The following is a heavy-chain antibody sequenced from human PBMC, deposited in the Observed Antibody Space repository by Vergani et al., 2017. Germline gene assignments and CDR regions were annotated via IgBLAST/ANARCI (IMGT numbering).Heavy chain of an antibody. J-gene: IGHJ6*04. Sequence: QVQLQESGPGLVKPSETLSLTCTVSGGSISSYYWSWIRQPAGKGLEWIGRIYTSGSTNYNPSLTSRVTMSVDTSKNQFSLKLSSVTAADTAVYYCARDEYCSSTSCYLMDVWGKGTTVTVSS. V-gene: IGHV4-4*07. CDR2: IYTSGST. CDR3: ARDEYCSSTSCYLMDV. CDR1: GGSISSYY. D-gene: IGHD2-2*01.